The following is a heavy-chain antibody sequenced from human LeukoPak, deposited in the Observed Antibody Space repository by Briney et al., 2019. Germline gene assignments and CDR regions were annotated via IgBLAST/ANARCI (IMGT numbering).Heavy chain of an antibody. V-gene: IGHV1-46*01. CDR1: GYTFTSYY. CDR2: INPSGGST. CDR3: ARDMGYYGSGSYQSLDYFDY. J-gene: IGHJ4*02. Sequence: ASVKVSCKASGYTFTSYYMHWVRQAPGQGLEWMRIINPSGGSTSYAQKFQGRVTMTRDTSTSTVYMELSSLRSEDTAVYYCARDMGYYGSGSYQSLDYFDYWGQGTLVTVSS. D-gene: IGHD3-10*01.